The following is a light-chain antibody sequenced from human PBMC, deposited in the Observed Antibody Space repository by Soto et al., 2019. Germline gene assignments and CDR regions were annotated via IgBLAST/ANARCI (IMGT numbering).Light chain of an antibody. V-gene: IGLV1-44*01. J-gene: IGLJ1*01. CDR2: SNN. CDR3: ATWDDSLFGHV. Sequence: VLAQPPSASGTPGQGVTISCSGSSSDIGTNTVNWYQQLPGAAPKLLIYSNNQRPSGVPDRFSGSKSGTSASLAISGLQSEDEADYYCATWDDSLFGHVFGTGTKVTVL. CDR1: SSDIGTNT.